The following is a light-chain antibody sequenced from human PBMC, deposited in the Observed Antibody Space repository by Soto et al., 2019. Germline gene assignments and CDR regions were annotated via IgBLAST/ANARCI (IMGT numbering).Light chain of an antibody. V-gene: IGKV3-20*01. J-gene: IGKJ1*01. CDR1: QSVSNNY. CDR3: QQYGSPGT. CDR2: GAS. Sequence: WTQCPGTLSLSPGERATLSCRASQSVSNNYLAWYQQKPGQAPRLLIYGASNRATGIPDRFSGSGSGTDFTLTISRLEPEDFAVYYCQQYGSPGTFGQGTKV.